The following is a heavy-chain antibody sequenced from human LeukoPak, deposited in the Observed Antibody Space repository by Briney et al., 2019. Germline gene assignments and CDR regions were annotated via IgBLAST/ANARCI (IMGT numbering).Heavy chain of an antibody. V-gene: IGHV4-59*01. CDR1: GGSTSSYY. Sequence: SETLSLTCTVSGGSTSSYYWSWIRQPPAKGLEWIGYIYYSGSTNYNPSLKSRVTISVDTSKNQFSLKLSSVTAADTAVYYCARTCLGYYFYMDVWGKGTTVTVSS. J-gene: IGHJ6*03. D-gene: IGHD3-16*01. CDR3: ARTCLGYYFYMDV. CDR2: IYYSGST.